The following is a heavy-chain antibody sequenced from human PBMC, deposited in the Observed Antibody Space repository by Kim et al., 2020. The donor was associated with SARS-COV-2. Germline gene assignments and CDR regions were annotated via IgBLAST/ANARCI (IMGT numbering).Heavy chain of an antibody. V-gene: IGHV3-23*01. Sequence: GGSLRLSCAASGFTFGTYAMSWVRQAPGKGLEWVSGISGSGGSTYYADSVKGRFTISSDSSKNTLYLQMKSLTADDTALYYCARTRSCSSSSCSVDYWG. D-gene: IGHD2-2*01. CDR1: GFTFGTYA. J-gene: IGHJ4*01. CDR2: ISGSGGST. CDR3: ARTRSCSSSSCSVDY.